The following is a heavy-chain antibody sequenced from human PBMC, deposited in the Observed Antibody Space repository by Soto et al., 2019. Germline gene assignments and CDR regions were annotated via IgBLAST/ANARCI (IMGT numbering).Heavy chain of an antibody. V-gene: IGHV4-31*03. CDR1: GGSISSGEQQ. J-gene: IGHJ5*02. D-gene: IGHD2-2*01. CDR2: IYYSGST. CDR3: ARGRGGYCSSTDCYSTPQWADWFDP. Sequence: KPSETLSLTCTVSGGSISSGEQQWSWIRQHPGKGLEWIGYIYYSGSTYYNPSLKSRVIISVDTSKNQFSLKLSSVTAADTAVYYCARGRGGYCSSTDCYSTPQWADWFDPWGQGTLVTVSS.